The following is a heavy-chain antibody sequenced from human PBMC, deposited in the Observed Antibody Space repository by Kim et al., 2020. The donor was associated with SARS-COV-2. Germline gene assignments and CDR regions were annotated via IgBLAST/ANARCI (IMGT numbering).Heavy chain of an antibody. V-gene: IGHV3-30*03. CDR3: ARDQSLGGSSGYFPRYYHYGVDL. D-gene: IGHD5-18*01. J-gene: IGHJ6*02. Sequence: GGSLRLSCLTSGFNLAGFYMHWVRQPPGKGLEWVAVITRDGRTTYYGDSVKGRFTISRDNSKKTTYLQMNSLRPDDTAVYYCARDQSLGGSSGYFPRYYHYGVDLWGQGTTVTVSS. CDR1: GFNLAGFY. CDR2: ITRDGRTT.